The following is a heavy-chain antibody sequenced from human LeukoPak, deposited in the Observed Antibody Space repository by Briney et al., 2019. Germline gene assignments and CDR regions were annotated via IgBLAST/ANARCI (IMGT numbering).Heavy chain of an antibody. V-gene: IGHV1-2*02. CDR3: ARDVEGLDSSWFPNNFDY. J-gene: IGHJ4*02. D-gene: IGHD6-13*01. Sequence: GASVTLSCTASGYTFTGYYMHWVRQAPGQGLEWMGWINPNSGGTNYAQTVQGRVTMTRDTSISTAYMELSRLRSDDTAVYYCARDVEGLDSSWFPNNFDYWGQGTLVTVSS. CDR1: GYTFTGYY. CDR2: INPNSGGT.